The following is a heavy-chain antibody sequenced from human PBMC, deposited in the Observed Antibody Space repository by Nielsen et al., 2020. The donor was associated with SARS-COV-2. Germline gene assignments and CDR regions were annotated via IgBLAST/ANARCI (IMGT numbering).Heavy chain of an antibody. CDR1: GGSLSSRTYY. CDR2: IYYSGST. V-gene: IGHV4-39*07. D-gene: IGHD2-15*01. CDR3: AREGVPVAGAQLYYFYYYGVDV. Sequence: GSLRLSCTVSGGSLSSRTYYWGWIRQSPGKGLEWIGSIYYSGSTYHNPSLKSRVTMSVDTSKNQFSLKLSSVTAADTAVYYCAREGVPVAGAQLYYFYYYGVDVWGQGSTVTVSS. J-gene: IGHJ6*02.